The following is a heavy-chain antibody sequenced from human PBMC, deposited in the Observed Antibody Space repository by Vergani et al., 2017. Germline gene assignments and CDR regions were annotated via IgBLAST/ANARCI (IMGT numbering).Heavy chain of an antibody. J-gene: IGHJ4*02. CDR3: ARDRSKSDFWSGFSGY. CDR2: IKQDGSEK. V-gene: IGHV3-7*01. D-gene: IGHD3-3*01. Sequence: EVQLVESGGGLVQPGGSLRLSCAASGFTFSSYWMSWVRQAPGKGLEWVANIKQDGSEKYYVDSVKGRFTISRDNAKNSLYLQMNSLRAEDTAVYYCARDRSKSDFWSGFSGYWGQGTLVTVSS. CDR1: GFTFSSYW.